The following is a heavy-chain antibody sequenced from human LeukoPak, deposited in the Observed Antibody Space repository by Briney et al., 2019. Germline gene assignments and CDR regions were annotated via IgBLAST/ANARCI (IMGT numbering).Heavy chain of an antibody. CDR1: GFTFSVAA. Sequence: GGSLGLSCAASGFTFSVAAMTWVRQAPGKGLEWVSGISGSGDNTDYADSVKGRFTISRDNSKNTLYLQMNSLRAEDTAVYYCRYTNYYYNVDVWGQGTTVTVSS. J-gene: IGHJ6*02. D-gene: IGHD5-18*01. CDR2: ISGSGDNT. V-gene: IGHV3-23*01. CDR3: RYTNYYYNVDV.